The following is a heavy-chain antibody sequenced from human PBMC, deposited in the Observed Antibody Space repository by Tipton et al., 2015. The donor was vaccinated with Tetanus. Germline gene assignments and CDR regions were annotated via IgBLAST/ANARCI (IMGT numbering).Heavy chain of an antibody. CDR1: GGSVNSYY. V-gene: IGHV4-59*08. J-gene: IGHJ6*02. CDR2: VYFSGGT. CDR3: VRHSGWFNFYRGIDV. Sequence: TLSLTCTVSGGSVNSYYWSWIRQSPGGGLEWLGYVYFSGGTKYNPSHASRVTMSVDTSNNQISLNLSSVAAADTAVYYCVRHSGWFNFYRGIDVWGQGTTVTVSS. D-gene: IGHD6-19*01.